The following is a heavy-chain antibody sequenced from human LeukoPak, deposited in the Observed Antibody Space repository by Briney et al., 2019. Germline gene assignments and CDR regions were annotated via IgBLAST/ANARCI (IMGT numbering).Heavy chain of an antibody. D-gene: IGHD6-19*01. J-gene: IGHJ3*02. CDR2: ISSSSSYI. CDR3: ARVVAVAGRAFDI. CDR1: GFTVNSNY. V-gene: IGHV3-21*01. Sequence: GGSLRLSCAASGFTVNSNYIHWVRQAPGKGLEWVSSISSSSSYIYYADSVKGRFTISRDNAKNSLYLQMNSLRAEDTAVYYCARVVAVAGRAFDIWGQGTMVTVSS.